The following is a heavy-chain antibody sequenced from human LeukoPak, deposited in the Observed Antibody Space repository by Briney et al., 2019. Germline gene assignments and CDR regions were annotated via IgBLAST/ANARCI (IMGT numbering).Heavy chain of an antibody. J-gene: IGHJ4*02. CDR2: INHSGST. Sequence: SETLSLPCAVYGGSFRGYYWSWIRQPPGKGLEWIGEINHSGSTNYNPSLKSRVTISVGTSKNQFSLKLSSVTAADTAVYDCARGHRRWHDPVAVDYWGQGTLVTVSS. CDR3: ARGHRRWHDPVAVDY. V-gene: IGHV4-34*01. CDR1: GGSFRGYY. D-gene: IGHD1-1*01.